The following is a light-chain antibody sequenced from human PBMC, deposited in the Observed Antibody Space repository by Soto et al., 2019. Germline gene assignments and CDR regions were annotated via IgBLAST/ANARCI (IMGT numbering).Light chain of an antibody. V-gene: IGLV1-51*01. J-gene: IGLJ2*01. Sequence: QSVLTQPPSVSAAPGQKVTISCSGSSSNIGNNYVSWYQQLPGTAPKLLIYDNNKQPSGIPDRFSGSKSGTSATRGITGLQTGDEADYYCGTWDSSLSVVVFGGGTKLTVL. CDR3: GTWDSSLSVVV. CDR2: DNN. CDR1: SSNIGNNY.